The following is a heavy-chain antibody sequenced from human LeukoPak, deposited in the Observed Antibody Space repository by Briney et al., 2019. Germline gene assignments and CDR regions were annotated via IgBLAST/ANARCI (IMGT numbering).Heavy chain of an antibody. Sequence: GGSLRLSCAASGFTFSSYAMHWVRQAPGKGLEYVSAISSNGGSAYYANSVKGRFTISRDNSKNTLYLQMGSLRAEDMAVYYCARALGTLPEGFDYWGQGTLVTVSS. V-gene: IGHV3-64*01. CDR1: GFTFSSYA. CDR2: ISSNGGSA. CDR3: ARALGTLPEGFDY. J-gene: IGHJ4*02. D-gene: IGHD1-14*01.